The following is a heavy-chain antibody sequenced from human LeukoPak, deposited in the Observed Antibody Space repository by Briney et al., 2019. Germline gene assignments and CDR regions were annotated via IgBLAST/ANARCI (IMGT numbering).Heavy chain of an antibody. J-gene: IGHJ4*02. CDR1: GGSFSDYY. CDR3: ARRFGYSYGYVDY. Sequence: PSETLSLTCAVYGGSFSDYYWSWFRQPPGKGLEWIGSIYYSGSTYYNPSLKSRVTISVDTSKNQFSLKLSSVTAADTAVYYCARRFGYSYGYVDYWGQGTLVTVSS. CDR2: IYYSGST. V-gene: IGHV4-34*01. D-gene: IGHD5-18*01.